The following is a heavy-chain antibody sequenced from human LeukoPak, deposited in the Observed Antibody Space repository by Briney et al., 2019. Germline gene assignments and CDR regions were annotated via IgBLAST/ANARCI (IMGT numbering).Heavy chain of an antibody. Sequence: SETLSLTCTVSGGSLSSYYWSCVRQPPGKGLEGIGYIYYSGSTNYNPSLKSRVTISVDTSKNQFSLKLSSVTAADTAVYYCARIPAAMDSWFDPWGQGTLVTVSS. J-gene: IGHJ5*02. CDR1: GGSLSSYY. V-gene: IGHV4-59*01. CDR3: ARIPAAMDSWFDP. D-gene: IGHD2-2*01. CDR2: IYYSGST.